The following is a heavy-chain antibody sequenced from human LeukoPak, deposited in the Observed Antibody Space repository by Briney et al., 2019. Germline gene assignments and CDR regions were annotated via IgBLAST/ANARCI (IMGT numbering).Heavy chain of an antibody. D-gene: IGHD3-16*02. J-gene: IGHJ3*02. CDR2: ISSSGSTK. CDR1: GFTFSSYE. CDR3: ARDRGITFGGVIVSGAFDI. V-gene: IGHV3-48*03. Sequence: GGSLRLSCAASGFTFSSYEMNWVRQAPGKGLEWVSYISSSGSTKYYADSVKGRFTISRDNAKNSLYLQMNSLRAEDTAVYYCARDRGITFGGVIVSGAFDIWGQGTMVTVSS.